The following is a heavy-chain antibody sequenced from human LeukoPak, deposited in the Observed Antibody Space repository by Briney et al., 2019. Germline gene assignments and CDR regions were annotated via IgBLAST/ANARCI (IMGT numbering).Heavy chain of an antibody. D-gene: IGHD6-19*01. J-gene: IGHJ5*02. Sequence: GSVKVSCKASGYSFTGYYIHWVRQAPGQGLEWMGWVNPDSGATRNAQKFQGRVTVTRDTSISTAFMELSSLTSDDTAVYYCARDFAAVGSLNWFDPWGQGTLVTVSS. CDR2: VNPDSGAT. V-gene: IGHV1-2*02. CDR1: GYSFTGYY. CDR3: ARDFAAVGSLNWFDP.